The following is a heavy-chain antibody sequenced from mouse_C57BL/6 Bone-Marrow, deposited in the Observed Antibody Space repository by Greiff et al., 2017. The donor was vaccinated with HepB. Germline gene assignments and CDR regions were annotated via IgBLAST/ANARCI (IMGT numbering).Heavy chain of an antibody. V-gene: IGHV1-82*01. CDR1: GYAFSSSW. Sequence: QVHVKQSGPELVKPGASVKISCKASGYAFSSSWMNWVKQRPGKGLEWIGRIYPGDGDTNYNGKFKGKATLTADKSSSTAYMQLSSPTSEDSAVYFCARSYGSSPWFAYWGQGTLVTVSA. CDR2: IYPGDGDT. J-gene: IGHJ3*01. D-gene: IGHD1-1*01. CDR3: ARSYGSSPWFAY.